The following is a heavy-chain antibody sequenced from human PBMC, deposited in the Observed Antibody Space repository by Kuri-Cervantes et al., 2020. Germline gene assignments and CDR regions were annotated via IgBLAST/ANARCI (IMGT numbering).Heavy chain of an antibody. CDR2: INHSGST. V-gene: IGHV4-34*01. J-gene: IGHJ4*02. CDR1: GGSFSGYY. Sequence: SQTLSLTCAVYGGSFSGYYWSWIRQPPGKGLEWIGEINHSGSTNYNPSLKSRVTISVDTSKNQFSLKLSSVTAADTAVYYCAREWIAFYYDSSGYQGLDSWGQGTLVTVSS. CDR3: AREWIAFYYDSSGYQGLDS. D-gene: IGHD3-22*01.